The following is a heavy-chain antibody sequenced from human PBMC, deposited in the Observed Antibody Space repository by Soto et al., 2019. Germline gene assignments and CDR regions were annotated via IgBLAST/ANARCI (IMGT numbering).Heavy chain of an antibody. V-gene: IGHV6-1*01. CDR3: AREFPSYESSDSYFDD. Sequence: SQTLSLPSAISADSVSGNIDAWNWIRQSPSRGLEWLGRTYYRSKWYNDYAVSVKSRITVTPDTSKNQFSLHLNSVTPEHTAVYYCAREFPSYESSDSYFDDWGQGALVTVSS. CDR2: TYYRSKWYN. CDR1: ADSVSGNIDA. D-gene: IGHD6-19*01. J-gene: IGHJ4*02.